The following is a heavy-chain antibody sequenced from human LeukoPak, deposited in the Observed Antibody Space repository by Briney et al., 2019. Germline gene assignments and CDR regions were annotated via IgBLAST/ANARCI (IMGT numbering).Heavy chain of an antibody. CDR1: GGSISSYY. CDR3: ARQYSSSSPYY. D-gene: IGHD6-6*01. J-gene: IGHJ4*02. CDR2: IYYSGST. V-gene: IGHV4-59*08. Sequence: PSETLSLTCTVSGGSISSYYWSWIRQPPGKGLEWIGYIYYSGSTYYNPSLKSRVTISVDTSKNQFSLKLSSVTAADTAVYYCARQYSSSSPYYWGQGTLVTVSS.